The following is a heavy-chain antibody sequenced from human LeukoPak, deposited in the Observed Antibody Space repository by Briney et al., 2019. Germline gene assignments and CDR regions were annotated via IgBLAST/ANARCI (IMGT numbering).Heavy chain of an antibody. V-gene: IGHV3-30*04. Sequence: GGSLRLSCAAPGFTFSSYAMHWVRQAPGKGLEWVAVISHDGSIKHYADSVKGRFTISRDNSKNTLYVQMNSLRAEDTAVYYCASHSSPTYWGQGTLVPVSS. D-gene: IGHD6-13*01. CDR2: ISHDGSIK. CDR1: GFTFSSYA. J-gene: IGHJ4*02. CDR3: ASHSSPTY.